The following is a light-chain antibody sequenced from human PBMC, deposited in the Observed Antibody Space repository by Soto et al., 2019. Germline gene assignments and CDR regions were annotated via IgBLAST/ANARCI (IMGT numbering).Light chain of an antibody. Sequence: EIVLTQSPGTLSLSPGERATLSCRVSQSVSSYLAWYQQKPGQAPRLLIYGASTRATGIPDRFSGSGSETDFTLTISRPEPEDFAVYYCQQYGSSPYTLGQGTKLEIK. CDR1: QSVSSY. V-gene: IGKV3-20*01. CDR3: QQYGSSPYT. J-gene: IGKJ2*01. CDR2: GAS.